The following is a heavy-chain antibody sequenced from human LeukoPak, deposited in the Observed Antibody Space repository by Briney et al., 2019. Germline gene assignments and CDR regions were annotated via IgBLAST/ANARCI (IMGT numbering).Heavy chain of an antibody. V-gene: IGHV3-11*06. CDR2: ISSSSSYT. CDR1: GFTFSDYY. D-gene: IGHD2-15*01. J-gene: IGHJ3*02. Sequence: PGGSLRLSCAASGFTFSDYYMSWIRQAPGKGLEWVSYISSSSSYTNYADSVKGRFTISRDNAKNSLYLQMNSLRAKDTAVYYCARKEWWDPRDAFDIWGQGTMVTVSS. CDR3: ARKEWWDPRDAFDI.